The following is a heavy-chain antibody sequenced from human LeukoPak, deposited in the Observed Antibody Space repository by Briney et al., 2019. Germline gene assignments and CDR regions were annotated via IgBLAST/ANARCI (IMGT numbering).Heavy chain of an antibody. D-gene: IGHD2-15*01. V-gene: IGHV3-11*06. Sequence: PGGSLRLSCAASGFTFSDYYMSWIRQAPGKGLEWVSSISSSSSYIYYADSVKGRFTISRDNAKNSLYLQMNSLRAEDTAVYYCARTPGTTYCSGGSCYSSFDYWGQGTLVTVSS. CDR3: ARTPGTTYCSGGSCYSSFDY. CDR2: ISSSSSYI. CDR1: GFTFSDYY. J-gene: IGHJ4*02.